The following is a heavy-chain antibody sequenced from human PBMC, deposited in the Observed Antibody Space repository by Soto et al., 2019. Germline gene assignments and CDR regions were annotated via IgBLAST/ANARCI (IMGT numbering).Heavy chain of an antibody. CDR1: GGSFSGYY. V-gene: IGHV4-34*01. J-gene: IGHJ4*02. CDR2: INHSGST. Sequence: SETLSLTCAVYGGSFSGYYWSWIRQPPGKGLEWIGEINHSGSTNYNPSLKSRVTISVDTSKNQFSLKLSSVTAADTAVYYCARGDRQYSSSWYGTHSWSYYFDYWGQGTLVTVSS. CDR3: ARGDRQYSSSWYGTHSWSYYFDY. D-gene: IGHD6-13*01.